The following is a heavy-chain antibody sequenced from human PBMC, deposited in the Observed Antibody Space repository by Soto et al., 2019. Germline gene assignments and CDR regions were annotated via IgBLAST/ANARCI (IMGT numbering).Heavy chain of an antibody. CDR3: ARAKLLWFGELSPYYGMDV. Sequence: ASVKVSCKASGYTFTSYDINWVRQATGQGLEWMGWTNPNSGNTCYAQKFQGRVTMTRNTSISTAYMELSSLRSEDTAVYYCARAKLLWFGELSPYYGMDVWGQGTTVTVSS. CDR1: GYTFTSYD. V-gene: IGHV1-8*01. J-gene: IGHJ6*02. D-gene: IGHD3-10*01. CDR2: TNPNSGNT.